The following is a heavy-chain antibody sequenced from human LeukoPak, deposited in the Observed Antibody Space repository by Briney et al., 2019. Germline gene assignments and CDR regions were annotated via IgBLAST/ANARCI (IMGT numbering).Heavy chain of an antibody. D-gene: IGHD4-17*01. CDR2: FDPEDGET. CDR1: GYTLTELS. CDR3: ARAATVTTRNWFDP. V-gene: IGHV1-24*01. Sequence: ASVKVSCKVSGYTLTELSMHWVRQAPGKGLEWMGGFDPEDGETIYAQKFQGRVTMTEDTSTDTAYMELSSLRSEDTAVYYCARAATVTTRNWFDPWGQGTLVTVSS. J-gene: IGHJ5*02.